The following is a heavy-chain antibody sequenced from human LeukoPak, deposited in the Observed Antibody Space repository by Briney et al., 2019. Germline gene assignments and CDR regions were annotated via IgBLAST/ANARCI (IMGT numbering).Heavy chain of an antibody. CDR1: GGTFSSYA. J-gene: IGHJ3*02. V-gene: IGHV1-69*04. CDR2: IIPILGIA. D-gene: IGHD3-10*01. CDR3: ARNYYGSGSYYTYNAFDI. Sequence: ASVKVSCKASGGTFSSYAISWVRQAPGQGLEWIGRIIPILGIANYAQKFQGRVTITADKSTSTAYMELSSLRSEDTAVYYCARNYYGSGSYYTYNAFDIWGQGTMVTVSS.